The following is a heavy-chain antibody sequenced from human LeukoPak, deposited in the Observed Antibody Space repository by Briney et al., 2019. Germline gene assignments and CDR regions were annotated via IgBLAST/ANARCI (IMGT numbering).Heavy chain of an antibody. D-gene: IGHD1-26*01. CDR1: GGSFSGYY. CDR3: ASMAVGATLIRDPFDY. CDR2: INHSGSS. Sequence: SETLSLTCAVYGGSFSGYYWSWIRQPPGKGLEWIGEINHSGSSNYNPSLKSRVTISVDTSKNQFSLKLSSVTAADTAVYYCASMAVGATLIRDPFDYWGQGTLVTVSS. V-gene: IGHV4-34*01. J-gene: IGHJ4*02.